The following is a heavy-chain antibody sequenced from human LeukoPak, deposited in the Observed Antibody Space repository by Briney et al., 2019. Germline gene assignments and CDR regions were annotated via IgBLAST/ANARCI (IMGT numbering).Heavy chain of an antibody. CDR2: IKSKTDGGTT. V-gene: IGHV3-15*01. D-gene: IGHD3-9*01. CDR1: GLTFSNAW. Sequence: GGSLRPSCAASGLTFSNAWVSSVRQAPGKGLEWVGRIKSKTDGGTTDYAAPVKGRFTISRDDSKNTLYLQINSLQTEGTAVYYCTTKSAGADYCILTGHHYYYYYYMDVWGKGTTVTVSS. J-gene: IGHJ6*03. CDR3: TTKSAGADYCILTGHHYYYYYYMDV.